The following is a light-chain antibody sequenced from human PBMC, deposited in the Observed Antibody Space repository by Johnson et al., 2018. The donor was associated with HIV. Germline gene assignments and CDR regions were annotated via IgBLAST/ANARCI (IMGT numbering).Light chain of an antibody. CDR3: GTWDSTVYV. CDR2: ENN. V-gene: IGLV1-51*02. CDR1: SSNIGNNY. Sequence: QSVLTQPPSVSAAPGQKVTISCSGSSSNIGNNYVSWYQQLPGTAPKLLIYENNKRPSGIPDRFSGSKSGTSATLGITGLPTGDEADYYCGTWDSTVYVFGTGTKVTVL. J-gene: IGLJ1*01.